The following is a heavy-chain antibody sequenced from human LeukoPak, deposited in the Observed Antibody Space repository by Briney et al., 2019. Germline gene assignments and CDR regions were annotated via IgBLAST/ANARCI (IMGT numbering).Heavy chain of an antibody. J-gene: IGHJ3*02. D-gene: IGHD5-12*01. Sequence: PSETLSLTCAVYGGSFSGYYWSWIRQPPGKGLEWIGEINHSGSTNYNPSLKSRVTISVDTSKNQFSLKLSSVTAADTAVYYCARTGGATNSVNAFDIWGQGTMVTVSS. CDR3: ARTGGATNSVNAFDI. V-gene: IGHV4-34*01. CDR2: INHSGST. CDR1: GGSFSGYY.